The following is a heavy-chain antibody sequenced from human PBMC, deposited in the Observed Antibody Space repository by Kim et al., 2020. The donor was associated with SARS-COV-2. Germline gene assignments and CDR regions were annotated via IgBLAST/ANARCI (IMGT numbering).Heavy chain of an antibody. CDR2: ISSSGSTI. J-gene: IGHJ6*02. D-gene: IGHD6-19*01. V-gene: IGHV3-48*03. CDR1: GFTFSSYE. Sequence: GGSLRLSCAASGFTFSSYEMNWVRQAPGKGLEWVSYISSSGSTIYYADSVKGRFTISRDNAKNSLYLQMNSLRAEDTAVYYCASRDSSGWYLSPYYYYGMDVWGQGTTVTVSS. CDR3: ASRDSSGWYLSPYYYYGMDV.